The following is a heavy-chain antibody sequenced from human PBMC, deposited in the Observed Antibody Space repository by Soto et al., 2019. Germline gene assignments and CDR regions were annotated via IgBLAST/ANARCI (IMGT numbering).Heavy chain of an antibody. V-gene: IGHV3-30-3*01. CDR1: GFTFSSYA. CDR2: ISYDGSNK. CDR3: ARVINGDGGAFDI. D-gene: IGHD4-17*01. Sequence: VQLVESGGGVVQPGRSLRLSCAASGFTFSSYAMHWVRQAPGKGLEWVAVISYDGSNKYYADSVKGRFTISRDNSKNTLYLQMNSLRAEDTAVYYCARVINGDGGAFDIWGQGTMVTVSS. J-gene: IGHJ3*02.